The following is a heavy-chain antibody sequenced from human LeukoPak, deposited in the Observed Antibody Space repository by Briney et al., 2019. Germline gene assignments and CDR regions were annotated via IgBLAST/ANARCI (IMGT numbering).Heavy chain of an antibody. Sequence: ASVKVSCKASGYTFTGYYMHWVRQAPGQGLEWMGWINPNSGGTNYAQKFRGRVTMTRDTSISTAYMELSRLRSDDTAVYYSARRGYSSGWYSSYYYYMDVWGKGTTVTVSS. D-gene: IGHD6-19*01. V-gene: IGHV1-2*02. CDR3: ARRGYSSGWYSSYYYYMDV. CDR2: INPNSGGT. J-gene: IGHJ6*03. CDR1: GYTFTGYY.